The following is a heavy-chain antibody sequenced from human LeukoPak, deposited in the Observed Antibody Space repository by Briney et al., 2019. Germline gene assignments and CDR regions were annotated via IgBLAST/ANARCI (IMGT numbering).Heavy chain of an antibody. CDR1: GYSFSSYW. V-gene: IGHV5-51*01. CDR3: ARLSSQWLAIDY. CDR2: IYPGDSDT. Sequence: GESLKISCQGSGYSFSSYWIGWVRQMPGKGLEWMGIIYPGDSDTRYGPSFQGQVTISADRSISTAYLQWSSLKASDTAMYYCARLSSQWLAIDYWGQGTLVTVSS. J-gene: IGHJ4*02. D-gene: IGHD6-19*01.